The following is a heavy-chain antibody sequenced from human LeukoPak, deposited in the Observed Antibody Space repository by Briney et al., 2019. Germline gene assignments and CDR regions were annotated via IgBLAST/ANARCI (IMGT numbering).Heavy chain of an antibody. D-gene: IGHD5-18*01. CDR2: ISAYNGNT. CDR3: ARGFRRYSYVVGGYYYYYMDV. CDR1: GYTFTSYG. V-gene: IGHV1-18*01. J-gene: IGHJ6*03. Sequence: PGASVKVSCKASGYTFTSYGISWVRQAPGQGLEWMGWISAYNGNTNYAQKFQGRVTITRNTSISTAYMELNSLRSEDTAVYYCARGFRRYSYVVGGYYYYYMDVWGKGTTVTVSS.